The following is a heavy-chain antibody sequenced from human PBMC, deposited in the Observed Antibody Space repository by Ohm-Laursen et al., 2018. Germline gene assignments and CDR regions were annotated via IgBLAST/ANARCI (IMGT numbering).Heavy chain of an antibody. J-gene: IGHJ1*01. Sequence: SQTLSLTCAVYGGSFSGYYWSWIRQPPGKGLEWIGEINHSGSTNYNPSHKRRVTISVDTSKNRFSLKLSSVTAADTAVYYCARANYYDSSGYYPAEYFQHWGQGTLVTVSS. V-gene: IGHV4-34*01. CDR2: INHSGST. D-gene: IGHD3-22*01. CDR3: ARANYYDSSGYYPAEYFQH. CDR1: GGSFSGYY.